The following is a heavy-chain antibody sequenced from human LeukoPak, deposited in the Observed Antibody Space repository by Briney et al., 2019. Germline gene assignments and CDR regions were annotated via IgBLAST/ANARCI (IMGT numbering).Heavy chain of an antibody. V-gene: IGHV3-30*02. J-gene: IGHJ4*02. CDR3: ARDPLSGYGPPFDY. D-gene: IGHD5-12*01. CDR2: IRYDGSNK. Sequence: GGSLRLSCAASGFTFSSYGMHWVRQAPGKGLEWVAFIRYDGSNKYYADSVKGRFTISRDNSKNTLYLQMNSLRAEDTAVYYCARDPLSGYGPPFDYWGQGTLVTVSS. CDR1: GFTFSSYG.